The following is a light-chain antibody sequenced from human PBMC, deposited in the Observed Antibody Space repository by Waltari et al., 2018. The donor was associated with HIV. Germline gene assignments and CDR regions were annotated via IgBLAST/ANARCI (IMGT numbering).Light chain of an antibody. V-gene: IGLV3-21*04. CDR2: YNA. J-gene: IGLJ2*01. CDR3: HVWDTISDHVV. CDR1: NIGTKS. Sequence: SYVLTQPPPVSVAPGKTAKITCVGNNIGTKSLHCYQQKPDQAPVLVIYYNADRPSGIPERFSGSNSGNTATLTINRVEAGDEADYYCHVWDTISDHVVFGGGSKLTVL.